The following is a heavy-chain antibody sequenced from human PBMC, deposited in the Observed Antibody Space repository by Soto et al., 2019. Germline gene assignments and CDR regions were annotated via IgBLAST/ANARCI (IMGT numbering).Heavy chain of an antibody. CDR2: TYYRSKWYN. V-gene: IGHV6-1*01. D-gene: IGHD2-2*01. Sequence: PSQTLSLTCAISGDSVSSNSAAWNWIRQSPSRGLEWLGRTYYRSKWYNDYAVSVKSRITINPDTSKNQFSLQLNSVTPEDTAVHYCARGGCSSTSCYNWFDPWGQGTLVTVSS. CDR1: GDSVSSNSAA. CDR3: ARGGCSSTSCYNWFDP. J-gene: IGHJ5*02.